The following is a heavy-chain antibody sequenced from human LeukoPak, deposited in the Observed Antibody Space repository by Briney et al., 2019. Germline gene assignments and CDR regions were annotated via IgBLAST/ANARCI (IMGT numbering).Heavy chain of an antibody. V-gene: IGHV3-30*04. Sequence: GGSLRLSCAASGFTFSSYAMHWVRQAPGKGLEWVAVISYDGSNKYYADSVKGRFTISRDNSKNTLYLQMNSLRAEDTAVYYCARGWRYCSGGSCHFDYWGQGTLVTVSS. CDR3: ARGWRYCSGGSCHFDY. J-gene: IGHJ4*02. D-gene: IGHD2-15*01. CDR1: GFTFSSYA. CDR2: ISYDGSNK.